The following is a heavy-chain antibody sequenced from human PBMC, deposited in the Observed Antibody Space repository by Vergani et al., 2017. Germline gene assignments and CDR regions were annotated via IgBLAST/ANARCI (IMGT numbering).Heavy chain of an antibody. CDR2: IYYSGST. CDR3: ARHDSGHYDSYYYGLDV. Sequence: QLQLHKSGPGLVKPSETLSLTCTLSVGSISSSSHFWGWLRQTPGKGLEWIGSIYYSGSTYYNPSLKSRVSISVDTSKNQFSLKLSSVTAADSAVYYCARHDSGHYDSYYYGLDVWGQGTTVTVSS. D-gene: IGHD3-3*01. J-gene: IGHJ6*02. CDR1: VGSISSSSHF. V-gene: IGHV4-39*01.